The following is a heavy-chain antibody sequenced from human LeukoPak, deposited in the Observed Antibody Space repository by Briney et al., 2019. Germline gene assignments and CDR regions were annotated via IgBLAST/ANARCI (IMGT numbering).Heavy chain of an antibody. CDR1: GGSISSYY. Sequence: PSETLSLTCTVSGGSISSYYWSWIRQPPGKGLGWIGYIYYSGSTNYNPSLKSRVTISVDTSKNQFSLKLSSVTAADTAVYYCARRYFAHDYFDYWGQGTLVTVSS. J-gene: IGHJ4*02. D-gene: IGHD3-9*01. CDR3: ARRYFAHDYFDY. CDR2: IYYSGST. V-gene: IGHV4-59*01.